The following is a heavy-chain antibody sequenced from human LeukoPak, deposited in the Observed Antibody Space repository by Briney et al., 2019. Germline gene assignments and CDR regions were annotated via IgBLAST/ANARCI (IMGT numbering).Heavy chain of an antibody. D-gene: IGHD1-26*01. Sequence: GGSLRLSCAASGFTFSSYSMNWVRQAPGKGLEWVSSISGSSSYIYYADSVKGRFTISRDNAKNSLYLQMNSLRAEDTAVYYCARDAPYSGSSDYWGQGTLVTVSS. CDR1: GFTFSSYS. CDR3: ARDAPYSGSSDY. J-gene: IGHJ4*02. V-gene: IGHV3-21*01. CDR2: ISGSSSYI.